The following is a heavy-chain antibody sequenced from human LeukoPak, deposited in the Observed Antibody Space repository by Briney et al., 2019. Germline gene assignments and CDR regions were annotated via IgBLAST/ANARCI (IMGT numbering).Heavy chain of an antibody. D-gene: IGHD3-10*01. J-gene: IGHJ5*02. CDR2: IYYSGST. CDR1: GGSISSSSYY. Sequence: KASETLSLTCTVSGGSISSSSYYWGWIRQPPGKGLEWIGSIYYSGSTYYNPSLKSRVTISVDTSKNQFSLKLSSVTAADTAVYYCARRYYGSGSYYNDNWFDPWGQGTLVTVSS. V-gene: IGHV4-39*07. CDR3: ARRYYGSGSYYNDNWFDP.